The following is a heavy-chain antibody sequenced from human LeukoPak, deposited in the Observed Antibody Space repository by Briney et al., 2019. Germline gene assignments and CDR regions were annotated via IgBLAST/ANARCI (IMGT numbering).Heavy chain of an antibody. CDR2: ITPSAGST. D-gene: IGHD2-15*01. CDR1: GYTFTSHN. Sequence: GGSVKVSLRASGYTFTSHNLHWVRQAPGQGLDWPGIITPSAGSTSYAQKFQGRVTMTRDTSTSTVYMELSSLRSEDTAVYYCARDACSGGSCYSFDHWGQGTLVTVSS. CDR3: ARDACSGGSCYSFDH. J-gene: IGHJ4*02. V-gene: IGHV1-46*01.